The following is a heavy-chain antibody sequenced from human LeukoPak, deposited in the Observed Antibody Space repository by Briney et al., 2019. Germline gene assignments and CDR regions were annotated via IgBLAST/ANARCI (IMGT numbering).Heavy chain of an antibody. CDR2: ISYDGSNK. CDR1: GFTFSSYA. CDR3: ARDFTMIVVGRLDY. J-gene: IGHJ4*02. D-gene: IGHD3-22*01. Sequence: GGSLRLSCAAPGFTFSSYAMHWVRQAPGKGLEWVAVISYDGSNKYYADSVKGRFTISRDNSKNTLYLQMNSLRAEDTAVYYCARDFTMIVVGRLDYWGQGTLVTVSS. V-gene: IGHV3-30-3*01.